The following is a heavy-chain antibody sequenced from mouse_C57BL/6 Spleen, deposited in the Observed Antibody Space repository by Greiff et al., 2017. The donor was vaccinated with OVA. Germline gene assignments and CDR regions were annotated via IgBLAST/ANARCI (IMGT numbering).Heavy chain of an antibody. V-gene: IGHV1-19*01. Sequence: EVQLQQSGPVLVKPGASVKMSCKASGYTFTDYYMNWVKQSHGKSLEWIGVINPYNGGTSYNQKFKGKATLTVDKSSSTAYMELNSLTSEDSAVYYCARRGIYDGYYVLDYWGEGTTLTVSS. CDR2: INPYNGGT. D-gene: IGHD2-3*01. J-gene: IGHJ2*01. CDR3: ARRGIYDGYYVLDY. CDR1: GYTFTDYY.